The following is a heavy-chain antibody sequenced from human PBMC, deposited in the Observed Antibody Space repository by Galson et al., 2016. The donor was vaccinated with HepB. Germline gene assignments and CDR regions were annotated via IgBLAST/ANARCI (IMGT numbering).Heavy chain of an antibody. J-gene: IGHJ4*02. CDR2: IYYSGTT. CDR3: VRDRACIVTDY. D-gene: IGHD2-21*02. CDR1: GGSISRSSYY. Sequence: ETLSLTCNVSGGSISRSSYYWGWIRQPPGQGLEWIGTIYYSGTTYYNPSRESRITISVDTPNNKIPLNVNSVTAADTAVYYCVRDRACIVTDYWGQGILVTVSS. V-gene: IGHV4-39*06.